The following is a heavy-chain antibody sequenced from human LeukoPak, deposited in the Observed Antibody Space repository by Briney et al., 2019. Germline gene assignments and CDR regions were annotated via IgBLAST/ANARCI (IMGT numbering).Heavy chain of an antibody. Sequence: GGSLRLSCAASGFTFSSYAMHWARQAPGKGLEWVAVISYDGSNKYYADSVKGRFTISRDNSKNTLYLQMNSLRAEDTAVYYCAGLDSGYYYYWGQGTPVTVSS. CDR2: ISYDGSNK. D-gene: IGHD3-22*01. V-gene: IGHV3-30*14. J-gene: IGHJ4*02. CDR3: AGLDSGYYYY. CDR1: GFTFSSYA.